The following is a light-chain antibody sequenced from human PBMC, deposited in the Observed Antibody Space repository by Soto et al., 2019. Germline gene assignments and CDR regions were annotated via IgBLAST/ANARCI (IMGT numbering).Light chain of an antibody. CDR3: QQDNSFPFA. J-gene: IGKJ2*01. CDR1: QGISSW. V-gene: IGKV1-12*01. Sequence: DVQMTQSPSSVSASVGDRVTITCRASQGISSWLAWYQQKPGKAPKVLIYAAPSWQRGVPPRFSGSGSGTDFTLTIRSLHPEDFATYFCQQDNSFPFAFGQGTKLVIK. CDR2: AAP.